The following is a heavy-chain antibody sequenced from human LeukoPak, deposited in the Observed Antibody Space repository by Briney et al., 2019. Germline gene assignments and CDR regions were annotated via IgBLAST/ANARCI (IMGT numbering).Heavy chain of an antibody. D-gene: IGHD4-11*01. J-gene: IGHJ4*01. CDR3: VRSAFLTTEFYFDY. CDR2: INTDGRTV. Sequence: GGSLRLSCAASGFTFSRYWMHWVRQAPGRGLVWVSRINTDGRTVTYADSVKGRFTISRDNAKNTLYLQMNSLRAEDTAVYYCVRSAFLTTEFYFDYWGHGTLVTVSS. CDR1: GFTFSRYW. V-gene: IGHV3-74*01.